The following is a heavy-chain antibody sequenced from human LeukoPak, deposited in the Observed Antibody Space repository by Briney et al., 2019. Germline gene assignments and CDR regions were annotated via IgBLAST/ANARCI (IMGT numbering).Heavy chain of an antibody. D-gene: IGHD5-18*01. CDR3: ARARPDTAMAVDY. CDR2: IYNSGST. V-gene: IGHV4-59*01. Sequence: PSETLSLTCTVSGGSISTYYWSWVRLPPGKGLEWIGYIYNSGSTKYNPSLKSRVTVSVDTSKNQLSLKLSSVTAADTAVYYCARARPDTAMAVDYWGQGTLVTVSS. CDR1: GGSISTYY. J-gene: IGHJ4*02.